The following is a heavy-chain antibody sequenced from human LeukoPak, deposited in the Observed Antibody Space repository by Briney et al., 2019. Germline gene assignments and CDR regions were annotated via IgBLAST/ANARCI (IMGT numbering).Heavy chain of an antibody. CDR2: IIPIFGTA. D-gene: IGHD6-13*01. V-gene: IGHV1-69*05. Sequence: SVKVSCKASGGTFSSYAISWVRQAPGQGLEWMGRIIPIFGTANYAQKFQGRVTITTDESTSTAYMELSSLRSKDTAVYYCAGSIAAAYYYYYYMDVWGKGTTVTVSS. CDR1: GGTFSSYA. J-gene: IGHJ6*03. CDR3: AGSIAAAYYYYYYMDV.